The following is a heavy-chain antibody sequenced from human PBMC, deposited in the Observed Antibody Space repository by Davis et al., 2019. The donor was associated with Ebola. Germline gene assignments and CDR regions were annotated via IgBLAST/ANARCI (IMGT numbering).Heavy chain of an antibody. CDR3: AREEGYCSSTSCYGGGFDP. CDR2: INPNSGGT. D-gene: IGHD2-2*01. Sequence: AASVKVSCKASGYTFTGYYMHWVRQAPGQGLEWMGRINPNSGGTNYAQKFQGRVTMTRDTSISTAYMELSRLRSDDTAVYYCAREEGYCSSTSCYGGGFDPWGQGTLVTVSS. V-gene: IGHV1-2*06. CDR1: GYTFTGYY. J-gene: IGHJ5*02.